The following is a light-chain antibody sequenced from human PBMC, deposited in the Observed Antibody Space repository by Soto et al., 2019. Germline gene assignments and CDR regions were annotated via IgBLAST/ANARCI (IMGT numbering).Light chain of an antibody. CDR1: QTISSW. CDR2: GAS. Sequence: DIQMTQSPSTLSGSVGDRVTITCRASQTISSWLAWYQQKPGKAPKLLIFGASTLQSGVPSRFSGSGSGTDFTLTISSLQPEDFATYYCQQSYSTPRTFGQGTKVDI. CDR3: QQSYSTPRT. V-gene: IGKV1-5*01. J-gene: IGKJ1*01.